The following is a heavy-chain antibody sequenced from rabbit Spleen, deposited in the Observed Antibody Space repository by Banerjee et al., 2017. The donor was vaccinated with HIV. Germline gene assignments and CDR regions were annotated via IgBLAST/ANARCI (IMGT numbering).Heavy chain of an antibody. V-gene: IGHV1S45*01. CDR3: ARDAGSGDYIDVYFNL. Sequence: QEQLEESGGDLVKPGASLTLTCTASGFSFSSSYYMCWVRQAPGKGLEWIACIYTGNSNTYYASWAKGRFTISKTSSTVTLQMTSLTAADTATYFCARDAGSGDYIDVYFNLWGPGTLVTVS. CDR1: GFSFSSSYY. D-gene: IGHD8-1*01. J-gene: IGHJ4*01. CDR2: IYTGNSNT.